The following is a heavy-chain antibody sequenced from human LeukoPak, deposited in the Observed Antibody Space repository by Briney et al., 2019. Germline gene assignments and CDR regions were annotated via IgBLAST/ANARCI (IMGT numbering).Heavy chain of an antibody. V-gene: IGHV4-34*01. D-gene: IGHD3-10*01. J-gene: IGHJ4*02. CDR1: GGSFSGYY. CDR2: INHSGST. CDR3: ARALRGHTMVQGAEFDY. Sequence: KPSETLSLTCAVYGGSFSGYYWSWIRQPPGKGLEWIGEINHSGSTNYNPSLKSRVTISVDTSKNQFSLKLSSVTAADTAVYYWARALRGHTMVQGAEFDYWGQGTLVTVSS.